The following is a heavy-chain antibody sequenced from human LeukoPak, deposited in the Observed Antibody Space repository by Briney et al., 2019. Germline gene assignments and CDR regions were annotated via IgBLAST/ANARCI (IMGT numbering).Heavy chain of an antibody. Sequence: ASVKVSCKASGYTFTGYYMHWVRQAPGQGLEWMGWINPNSGGTNYAQKFQGRVTMTRDTSISTAYMELSRLRSDDTAVYYCARIRRDGYNYRWFDPWGQGTLVTVSS. CDR2: INPNSGGT. J-gene: IGHJ5*02. V-gene: IGHV1-2*02. CDR3: ARIRRDGYNYRWFDP. D-gene: IGHD5-24*01. CDR1: GYTFTGYY.